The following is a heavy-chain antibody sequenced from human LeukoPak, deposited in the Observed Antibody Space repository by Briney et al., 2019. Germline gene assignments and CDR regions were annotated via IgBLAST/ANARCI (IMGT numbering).Heavy chain of an antibody. CDR1: GFTFNNYW. CDR2: IKQDGSVK. V-gene: IGHV3-7*01. Sequence: GGSQRLSCAASGFTFNNYWMSWVRQAPGKGLEWVANIKQDGSVKNYVDYMEGRFTISRDNAKNSLYLQMNGLRAEDTAVYYCVRTSRSSSTDSWGQGTLVTVSS. CDR3: VRTSRSSSTDS. D-gene: IGHD6-6*01. J-gene: IGHJ5*01.